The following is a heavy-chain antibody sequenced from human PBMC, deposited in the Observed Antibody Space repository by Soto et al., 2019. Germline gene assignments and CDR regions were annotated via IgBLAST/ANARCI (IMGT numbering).Heavy chain of an antibody. CDR2: INHSGST. D-gene: IGHD2-2*01. CDR1: GGSFSGYY. J-gene: IGHJ6*02. Sequence: PSETLSLTCAVYGGSFSGYYGSWIRQPPGKGLEWIGEINHSGSTNYNPSLKSRVTISVDTSKNQFSLKLSSVTAADTAVYYCARGPGYCSSTSCYGRWDVWGQGTTVTVSS. V-gene: IGHV4-34*01. CDR3: ARGPGYCSSTSCYGRWDV.